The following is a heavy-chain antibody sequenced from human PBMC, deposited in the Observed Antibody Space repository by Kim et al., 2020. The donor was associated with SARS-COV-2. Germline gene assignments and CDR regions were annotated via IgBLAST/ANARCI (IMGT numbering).Heavy chain of an antibody. J-gene: IGHJ6*02. D-gene: IGHD2-15*01. Sequence: GGSLRLSCTASGFTFGDYAMSWFRQAPGKGLEWVGFIRSKAYGGTTEYAASVKGRFTISRDDSKSIAYLQMNSLKTEDTAVYYCTRRRCSGGSCYLYYYYYGMDVWGQGTTVTVSS. CDR1: GFTFGDYA. V-gene: IGHV3-49*03. CDR2: IRSKAYGGTT. CDR3: TRRRCSGGSCYLYYYYYGMDV.